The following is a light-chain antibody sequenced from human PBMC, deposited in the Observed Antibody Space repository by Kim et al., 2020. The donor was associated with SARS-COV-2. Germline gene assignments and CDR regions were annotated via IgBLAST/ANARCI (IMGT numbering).Light chain of an antibody. Sequence: QSVTISGTGTSSDVGGYNYVPWYQQHPGKAPNHMIYDVIKRPSGVPARFSCSKSGNTASLTISGLQAEDEADYYCCSYAGSYTYVIFGGGTQLTVL. V-gene: IGLV2-11*01. J-gene: IGLJ2*01. CDR1: SSDVGGYNY. CDR3: CSYAGSYTYVI. CDR2: DVI.